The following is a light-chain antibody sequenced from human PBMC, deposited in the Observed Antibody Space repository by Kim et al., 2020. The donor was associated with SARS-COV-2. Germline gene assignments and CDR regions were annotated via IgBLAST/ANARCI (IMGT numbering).Light chain of an antibody. CDR1: NIGDKS. J-gene: IGLJ2*01. CDR2: FDD. V-gene: IGLV3-21*04. CDR3: QVLDTVGDHRVV. Sequence: PGKTARISCGGDNIGDKSVHCYQQKPGQAPVLVMYFDDDRPSGIPERFSGSNSGNTATLTISRVEAADEADYYCQVLDTVGDHRVVFGGGTQLTVL.